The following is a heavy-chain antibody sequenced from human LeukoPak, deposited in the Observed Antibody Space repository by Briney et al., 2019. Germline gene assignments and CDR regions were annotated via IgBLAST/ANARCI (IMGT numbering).Heavy chain of an antibody. CDR3: ARGPSGYHNT. CDR1: GFTFSSYA. J-gene: IGHJ4*02. V-gene: IGHV3-30*04. D-gene: IGHD5-12*01. CDR2: ISHDGHNI. Sequence: GGSLRLSCAASGFTFSSYAMHWVRQAPGKGLEWVAVISHDGHNIYYADSVKGRFTISRDNSKYMVYLQMNSLRAEDTAVYYCARGPSGYHNTGGQGTLVTVSS.